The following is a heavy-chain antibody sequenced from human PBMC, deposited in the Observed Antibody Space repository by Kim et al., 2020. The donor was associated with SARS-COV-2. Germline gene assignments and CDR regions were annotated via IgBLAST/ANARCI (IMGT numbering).Heavy chain of an antibody. CDR2: ISSNGGST. D-gene: IGHD2-2*01. CDR3: VNDIVVVPNQQLVAYY. V-gene: IGHV3-64D*09. Sequence: GGSLRLSCSASGFTFSSYAMHWVRQAPGKGLEYVSAISSNGGSTYYADSVKGRFTISRDNSKNTLYLQMSSLRAEDTAVYYCVNDIVVVPNQQLVAYYWGQGTLVTVSS. J-gene: IGHJ4*02. CDR1: GFTFSSYA.